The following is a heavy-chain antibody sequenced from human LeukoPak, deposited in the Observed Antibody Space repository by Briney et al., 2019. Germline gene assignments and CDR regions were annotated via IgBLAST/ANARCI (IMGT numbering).Heavy chain of an antibody. Sequence: ASVKVSCKASGYTFTSYGISWVRQAPGQGLEWMGWISAYNGNTNYAQKLQGRVTMTTDTSTSTAYMELRSLRSDDTAVYYCASAPYDILTSYNYGMDVWGKGTTVTVSS. CDR2: ISAYNGNT. CDR1: GYTFTSYG. J-gene: IGHJ6*04. CDR3: ASAPYDILTSYNYGMDV. D-gene: IGHD3-9*01. V-gene: IGHV1-18*04.